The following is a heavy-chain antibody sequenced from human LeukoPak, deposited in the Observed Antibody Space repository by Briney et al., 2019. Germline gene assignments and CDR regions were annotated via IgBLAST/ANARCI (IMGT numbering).Heavy chain of an antibody. D-gene: IGHD5-18*01. Sequence: RGSPRLSRAASGFTFSIYAMSWVRQAPGKVLEWVSAISGSGGSTHYADSVKGRFTISRDNSKNTLYLQMNSLRAEDTAVYYCAKSLGYSYGHPFDYWGQGTLVTVSS. CDR2: ISGSGGST. CDR1: GFTFSIYA. V-gene: IGHV3-23*01. CDR3: AKSLGYSYGHPFDY. J-gene: IGHJ4*02.